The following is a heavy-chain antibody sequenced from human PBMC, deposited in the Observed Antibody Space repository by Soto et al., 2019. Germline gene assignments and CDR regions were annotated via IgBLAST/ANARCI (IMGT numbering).Heavy chain of an antibody. J-gene: IGHJ5*02. D-gene: IGHD2-8*02. Sequence: GGSMRVSCAASGFTFSSYARSWVRQAPGKGLEWVGRIKSKTDGGTTDYAAPVKGRFTISRDDSKNTLYLQMNSLKTEDTAVYYCTTDTDGWFDPWGQGTLVTVSS. V-gene: IGHV3-15*01. CDR2: IKSKTDGGTT. CDR1: GFTFSSYA. CDR3: TTDTDGWFDP.